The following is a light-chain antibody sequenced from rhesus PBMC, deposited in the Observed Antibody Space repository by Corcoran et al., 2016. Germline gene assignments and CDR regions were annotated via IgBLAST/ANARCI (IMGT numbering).Light chain of an antibody. J-gene: IGKJ1*01. V-gene: IGKV3-42*02. CDR3: QQYNNWKT. CDR1: QSGGSN. Sequence: ETVVTQSPATLSLSPGERATLSCRASQSGGSNLAWYQQKPGQAPKLLIYDAFSRATGIPDRFSGSGSGTEFTLTISSLEPEDVGVYYCQQYNNWKTFGQGTKVEIK. CDR2: DAF.